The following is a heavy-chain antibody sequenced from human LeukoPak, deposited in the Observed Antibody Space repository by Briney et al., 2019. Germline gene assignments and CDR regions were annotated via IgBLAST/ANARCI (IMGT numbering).Heavy chain of an antibody. D-gene: IGHD4-17*01. Sequence: GGSLRLSCAASGITISSNHMSWVRQAPGKGLEWVSVIYDGGSPHYADSVKGSFTISRDNSKNTLYLQMNSLRAGDTAVYYCARFYGVPGGWFDPWGQGTLVTVSS. CDR1: GITISSNH. CDR3: ARFYGVPGGWFDP. J-gene: IGHJ5*02. CDR2: IYDGGSP. V-gene: IGHV3-66*01.